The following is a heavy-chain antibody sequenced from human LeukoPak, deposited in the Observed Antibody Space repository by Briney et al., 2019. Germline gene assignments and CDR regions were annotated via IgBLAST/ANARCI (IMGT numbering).Heavy chain of an antibody. CDR1: GFTFSSYA. V-gene: IGHV3-23*01. J-gene: IGHJ4*02. CDR3: AKSLLWFGDEHYFDY. CDR2: ISGSGGST. D-gene: IGHD3-10*01. Sequence: GGSLRLSCAASGFTFSSYAMSWVRQAPGKGLEWVSAISGSGGSTYYADSVKGRFTISRDNSKNTLYLQMNSLRAEDTAVYYCAKSLLWFGDEHYFDYWGQGTLVTVSS.